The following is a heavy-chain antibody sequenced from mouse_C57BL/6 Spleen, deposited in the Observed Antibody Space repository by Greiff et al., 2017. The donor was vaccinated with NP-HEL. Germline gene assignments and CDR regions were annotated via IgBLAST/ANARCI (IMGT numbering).Heavy chain of an antibody. D-gene: IGHD2-4*01. J-gene: IGHJ3*01. V-gene: IGHV1-5*01. CDR1: GYTFTSYW. CDR3: TRWGDYDEDWFAY. Sequence: VQLKQSGTVLARPGASVKMSCKTSGYTFTSYWMHWVKQRPGQGLEWIGAIYPGNSDTSYNQKYKVKAKLTAVTSASTAYMELSSLTNEDSAVYYCTRWGDYDEDWFAYWGKGALVTVSA. CDR2: IYPGNSDT.